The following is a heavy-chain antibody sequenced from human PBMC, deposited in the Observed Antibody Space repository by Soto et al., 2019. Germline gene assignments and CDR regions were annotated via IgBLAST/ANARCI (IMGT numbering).Heavy chain of an antibody. CDR1: GGSISSSSYY. D-gene: IGHD6-19*01. V-gene: IGHV4-39*01. CDR3: ARSDGSSWYSSEYFQH. Sequence: SETLSLTCTVSGGSISSSSYYWGWIRQPPGKGLEWIGSIYYSGSTYYDPSLKSRVTISVDTSKNQFSLKLSSVTAADTAVYYCARSDGSSWYSSEYFQHWGQGTLVTVSS. CDR2: IYYSGST. J-gene: IGHJ1*01.